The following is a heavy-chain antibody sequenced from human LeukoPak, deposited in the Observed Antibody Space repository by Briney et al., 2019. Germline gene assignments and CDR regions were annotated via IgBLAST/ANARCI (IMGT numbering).Heavy chain of an antibody. Sequence: GGSLRLSCAASGFTFSSYWMHWVRQAPGKGLVWVSRINSDGSSTSYADSVKGRFTISRDNAKNTLYLQVNSLRAEDTAVYYCARDRGNWNWAFDIWGQGTMVTVSS. CDR1: GFTFSSYW. J-gene: IGHJ3*02. CDR3: ARDRGNWNWAFDI. D-gene: IGHD1-7*01. V-gene: IGHV3-74*01. CDR2: INSDGSST.